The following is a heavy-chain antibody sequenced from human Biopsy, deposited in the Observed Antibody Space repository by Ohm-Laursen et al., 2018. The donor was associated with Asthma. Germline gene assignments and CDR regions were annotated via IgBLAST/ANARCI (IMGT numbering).Heavy chain of an antibody. J-gene: IGHJ6*02. D-gene: IGHD6-6*01. CDR3: ARAQAAQYYYGMDV. Sequence: TLSLTYAVSGGSISSGGYWTWIRQPPGKGLEWIGYISHSGSTYFNPSLKSRVTISLDRTKSQFSLKLSSVTAADTALYYCARAQAAQYYYGMDVWGQGTTVIVSS. V-gene: IGHV4-30-2*01. CDR1: GGSISSGGY. CDR2: ISHSGST.